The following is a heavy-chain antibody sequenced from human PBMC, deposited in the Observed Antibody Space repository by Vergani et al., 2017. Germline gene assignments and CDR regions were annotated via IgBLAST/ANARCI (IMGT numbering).Heavy chain of an antibody. V-gene: IGHV3-21*01. CDR1: GFTFSSHS. D-gene: IGHD3-22*01. CDR2: ISSSSSYI. J-gene: IGHJ4*02. Sequence: EVQLVESGGGLVKPGGSLRLSCAASGFTFSSHSMNWVRQAPGKGLEWVSSISSSSSYIYYADSVKGRFTISRDNAKNSLYLQRNSLRAEDTAVYYCARELFDDDSSGYDAGCFDYWGQGTLVTVSS. CDR3: ARELFDDDSSGYDAGCFDY.